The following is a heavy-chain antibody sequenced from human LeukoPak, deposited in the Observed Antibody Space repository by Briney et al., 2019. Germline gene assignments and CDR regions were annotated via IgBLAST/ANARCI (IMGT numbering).Heavy chain of an antibody. J-gene: IGHJ4*02. V-gene: IGHV1-69*13. CDR3: ARSGYSYGFRTLDY. D-gene: IGHD5-18*01. Sequence: SVKVSCKASGGTFSSYAISWVRQAPGQGLEWMGGIIPIFGTANYAQKFQGRVTITADESTSTAYMELSSLRSEDTAFYYCARSGYSYGFRTLDYWGQGTLVTVSS. CDR2: IIPIFGTA. CDR1: GGTFSSYA.